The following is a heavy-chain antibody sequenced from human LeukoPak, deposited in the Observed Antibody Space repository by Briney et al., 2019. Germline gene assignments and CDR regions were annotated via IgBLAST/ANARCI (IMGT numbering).Heavy chain of an antibody. Sequence: GGSLRLSCAASGLTVSKNYMSWVRQAPGKGLESVSVIYSGGSTYYADSVKGRFTISRDNSKNTLYLQMNSLRAEDTAVYYCAKVGYYDRDDAFDIWGQGTMVTVSS. CDR1: GLTVSKNY. CDR3: AKVGYYDRDDAFDI. J-gene: IGHJ3*02. CDR2: IYSGGST. V-gene: IGHV3-53*01. D-gene: IGHD3-22*01.